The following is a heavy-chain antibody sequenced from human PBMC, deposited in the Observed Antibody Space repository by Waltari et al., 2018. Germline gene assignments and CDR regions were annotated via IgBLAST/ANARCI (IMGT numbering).Heavy chain of an antibody. D-gene: IGHD1-26*01. CDR1: ALTLTTYA. CDR2: IAADST. J-gene: IGHJ3*02. Sequence: EVQLLESGGGLVQPGGSLSLSCAASALTLTTYAVSWVRQAPGKGLEWVAAIAADSTFYADSVKGRFSISRDNSKNTLYFQMNSLRAEDTAVYYCANRRDPTTGSGAFDIWGQGTAVTVSS. V-gene: IGHV3-23*01. CDR3: ANRRDPTTGSGAFDI.